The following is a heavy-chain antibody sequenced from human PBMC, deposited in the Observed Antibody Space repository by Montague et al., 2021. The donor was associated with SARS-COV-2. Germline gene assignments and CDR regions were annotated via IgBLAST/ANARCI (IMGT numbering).Heavy chain of an antibody. Sequence: SETLSLTCAVSRGSFSNYYWTWIRQSPGKGLEWIGEINQGGAPNYTPSXXSRVTISLDTSKKQISLKLNSVTVEDTAVFFCARGRPVQGSFRHFDSISSGALDIWAQGSLVIVSS. CDR1: RGSFSNYY. CDR2: INQGGAP. V-gene: IGHV4-34*01. D-gene: IGHD3-9*01. CDR3: ARGRPVQGSFRHFDSISSGALDI. J-gene: IGHJ3*02.